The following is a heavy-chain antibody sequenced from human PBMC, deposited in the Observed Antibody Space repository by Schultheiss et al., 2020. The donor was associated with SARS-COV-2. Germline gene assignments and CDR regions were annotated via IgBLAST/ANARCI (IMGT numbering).Heavy chain of an antibody. CDR3: ARRGYSYGPNQYYYYYMDV. J-gene: IGHJ6*03. CDR2: INHSGST. V-gene: IGHV4-34*01. D-gene: IGHD5-18*01. Sequence: SETLSLTCAVYGGSFSGYYWSWIRQPPGKGLEWIGEINHSGSTYYNPSLKSRVTMSVDTSKNQFSLKLSSVTAADTAVYYCARRGYSYGPNQYYYYYMDVWGKGTTVTVSS. CDR1: GGSFSGYY.